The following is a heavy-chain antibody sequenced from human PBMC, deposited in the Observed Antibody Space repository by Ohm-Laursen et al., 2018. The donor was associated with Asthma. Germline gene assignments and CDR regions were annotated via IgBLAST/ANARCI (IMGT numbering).Heavy chain of an antibody. CDR2: ITSERSGGTR. CDR1: GFTFSNYA. J-gene: IGHJ3*01. CDR3: ATYNQYNAFDL. V-gene: IGHV3-15*01. Sequence: SLRLSCTASGFTFSNYAMTWVRQSPGKGLEWVGRITSERSGGTRAYAAPVKDRFTISRDDSKTTLYLQMNSLETEDTAVYFCATYNQYNAFDLWGQGTMVTVSS. D-gene: IGHD1-14*01.